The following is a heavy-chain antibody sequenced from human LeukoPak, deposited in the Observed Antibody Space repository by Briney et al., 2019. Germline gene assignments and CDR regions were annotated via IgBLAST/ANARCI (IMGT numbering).Heavy chain of an antibody. CDR1: GFTFSNYW. Sequence: GGSLRLSCAASGFTFSNYWMSWVRHPPGKGLEWVANIKEDGSEKYYVDSVKGQFTISRDNAKNSLYLQMNSLRAEDTAVYYCARADSSGRIFDYWGQGTLVIVSS. CDR2: IKEDGSEK. J-gene: IGHJ4*02. V-gene: IGHV3-7*01. D-gene: IGHD6-19*01. CDR3: ARADSSGRIFDY.